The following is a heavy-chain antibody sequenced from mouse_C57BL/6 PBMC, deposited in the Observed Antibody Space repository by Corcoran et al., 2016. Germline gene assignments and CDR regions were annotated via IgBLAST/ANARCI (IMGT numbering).Heavy chain of an antibody. V-gene: IGHV3-6*01. D-gene: IGHD2-3*01. CDR1: GYSITSGYY. Sequence: DVQLQESGPGLVKPSQSLSLTCSVTGYSITSGYYWNWIRQFPGNKLEWMGYISYDGSNNYNPSLKNRISITRDTSKNQFFLKLNSVTTEDTATYYCARDPPLYDGYYNRFAYWGQGTLVTVSA. J-gene: IGHJ3*01. CDR3: ARDPPLYDGYYNRFAY. CDR2: ISYDGSN.